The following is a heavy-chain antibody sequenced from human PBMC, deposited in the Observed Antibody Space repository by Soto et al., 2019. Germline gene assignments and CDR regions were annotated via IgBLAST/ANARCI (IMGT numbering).Heavy chain of an antibody. CDR1: EFDFSSYA. CDR3: AREGAVGGVGYFQH. Sequence: PGGSLRLSCAASEFDFSSYAMSLVRQAPGKGLDWVSAITGDGRGTFYAGSAKGRFTISRDNSKNTLYLQMNTLSVEDTAVYYCAREGAVGGVGYFQHWGQGTLVTVS. J-gene: IGHJ1*01. D-gene: IGHD6-19*01. CDR2: ITGDGRGT. V-gene: IGHV3-23*01.